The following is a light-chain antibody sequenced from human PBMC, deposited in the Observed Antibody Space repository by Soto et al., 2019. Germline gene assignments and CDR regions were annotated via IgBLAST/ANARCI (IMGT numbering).Light chain of an antibody. J-gene: IGKJ3*01. CDR2: GPS. Sequence: EIVMTQSPATLSVSPGERATLSCRARQSVSTNLAWYQQKPGQAPRLLIYGPSIRATGIPAKFSGSGSGTEFNLTINSLQSEDFALYYCQEYDKWPPGFTFGHGIRVANK. CDR1: QSVSTN. CDR3: QEYDKWPPGFT. V-gene: IGKV3-15*01.